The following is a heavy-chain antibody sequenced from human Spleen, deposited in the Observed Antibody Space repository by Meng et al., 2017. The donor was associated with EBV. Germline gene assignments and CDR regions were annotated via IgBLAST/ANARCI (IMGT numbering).Heavy chain of an antibody. CDR1: GAVVGGID. CDR2: IKRCRKA. D-gene: IGHD2-15*01. CDR3: VGGGYSAPCDY. V-gene: IGHV4-34*01. Sequence: QVLQRRAAILMPCTSSALSLPARGAVVGGIDWTRGQPTAGLALEWRGEIKRCRKAIYNTFLKSQVTISVDASHNQLNMKLISLTAADTAVYCCVGGGYSAPCDYWGQGTLVTVSS. J-gene: IGHJ4*02.